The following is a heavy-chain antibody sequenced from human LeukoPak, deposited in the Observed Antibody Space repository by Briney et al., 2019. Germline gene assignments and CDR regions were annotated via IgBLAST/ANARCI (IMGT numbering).Heavy chain of an antibody. CDR2: IKQDGSQK. CDR3: TRLMVRGTSGFEC. Sequence: PGGSLRLSCAASGFTFSSYSMNWVRQAPGKGLEWVANIKQDGSQKYFVDSVKGRFTISRDNAKNSLYLQMNSLRAEDTAVYYCTRLMVRGTSGFECWGQGTLVTVSS. J-gene: IGHJ4*02. CDR1: GFTFSSYS. D-gene: IGHD3-10*01. V-gene: IGHV3-7*01.